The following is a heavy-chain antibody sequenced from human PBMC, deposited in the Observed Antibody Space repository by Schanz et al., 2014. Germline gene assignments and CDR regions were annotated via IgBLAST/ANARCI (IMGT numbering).Heavy chain of an antibody. CDR1: GFTFSSYD. D-gene: IGHD6-19*01. Sequence: EVQLVESGGGLVQPGRSLRLSCAASGFTFSSYDMHWVRQVTGKGLEWVSGIGTAGDTYYPDSVKGRFTISRENAQNSLFLQLNTLRAGDTAVYYCARVVGSGWHYFDLWGQGTLVTVSP. CDR2: IGTAGDT. J-gene: IGHJ4*02. V-gene: IGHV3-13*04. CDR3: ARVVGSGWHYFDL.